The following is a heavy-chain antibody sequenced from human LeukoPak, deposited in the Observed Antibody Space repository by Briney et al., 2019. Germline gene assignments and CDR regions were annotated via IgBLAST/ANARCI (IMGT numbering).Heavy chain of an antibody. J-gene: IGHJ5*02. Sequence: PSETLSLTCTVSGGSISSYYWSWIRQPPGKGLEWIGYIYYSGSTNYNPSLKSRVTISVDTSKNQFSLKLSSVTAADTAVYYCARASHPNYYGSGSYHGSVDPWGQGTLVTVSS. CDR2: IYYSGST. CDR3: ARASHPNYYGSGSYHGSVDP. CDR1: GGSISSYY. D-gene: IGHD3-10*01. V-gene: IGHV4-59*01.